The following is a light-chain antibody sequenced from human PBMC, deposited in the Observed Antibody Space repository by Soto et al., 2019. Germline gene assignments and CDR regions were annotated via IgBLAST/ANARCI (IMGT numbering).Light chain of an antibody. Sequence: EIVLTQSPGTLSLSPGERATLSCRASQSLSSNYLAWYHQKPGQAPRLLVYGASSRATGIPARFSGSGSGTDFTLTISSLEPEDFAVYYCQQRSNWPSITFGQGTRLEIK. CDR2: GAS. CDR1: QSLSSNY. J-gene: IGKJ5*01. V-gene: IGKV3-11*01. CDR3: QQRSNWPSIT.